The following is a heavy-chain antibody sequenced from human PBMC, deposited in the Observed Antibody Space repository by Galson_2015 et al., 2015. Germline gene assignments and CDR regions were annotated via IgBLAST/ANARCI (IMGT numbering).Heavy chain of an antibody. V-gene: IGHV3-23*01. CDR3: AKLDGATLLAVAGTYFQH. CDR1: GFTFNSYA. J-gene: IGHJ1*01. D-gene: IGHD6-19*01. CDR2: IRGSGGST. Sequence: SLRLSCAASGFTFNSYAMSWVRQAPGKGLEWVSGIRGSGGSTYYANSVKGRFTISRDNSKNTLYLQMNCLRAEDTAIYYCAKLDGATLLAVAGTYFQHWGQGTLVTVSS.